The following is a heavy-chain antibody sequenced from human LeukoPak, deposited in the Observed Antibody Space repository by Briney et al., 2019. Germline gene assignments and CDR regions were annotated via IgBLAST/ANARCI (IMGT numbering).Heavy chain of an antibody. CDR3: ARGGCSSGWLSFDY. J-gene: IGHJ4*02. V-gene: IGHV1-2*02. CDR1: GYTFTGYY. Sequence: SVKVSCKASGYTFTGYYMHWVRQAPGQGLEWMGWVNPNSGGTNYAQKFQGRVTMTRDTSISTAYMELSRLRSDDTAVYYCARGGCSSGWLSFDYWGQGTLVTVSS. CDR2: VNPNSGGT. D-gene: IGHD6-19*01.